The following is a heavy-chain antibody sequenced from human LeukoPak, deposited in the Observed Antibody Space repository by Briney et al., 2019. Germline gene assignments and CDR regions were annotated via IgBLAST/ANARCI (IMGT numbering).Heavy chain of an antibody. Sequence: GGSLRLSCAASGFTFSSYWMSWVRQAQGKGLEWVANIKQDGSEKYYVDSVKGRFTISRDNAKNSLYLQMNSLRAEDTAVYYCARDSDTFSLDYWGQGTLVTVSS. J-gene: IGHJ4*02. V-gene: IGHV3-7*01. D-gene: IGHD3-16*01. CDR3: ARDSDTFSLDY. CDR1: GFTFSSYW. CDR2: IKQDGSEK.